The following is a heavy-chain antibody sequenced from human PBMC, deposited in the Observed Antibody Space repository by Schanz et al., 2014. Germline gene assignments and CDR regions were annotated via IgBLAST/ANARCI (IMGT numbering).Heavy chain of an antibody. CDR3: ARDKGGYYPFDY. CDR2: IKQDEGER. D-gene: IGHD3-3*01. Sequence: EVQLVESGGGLVQPGGSLRLSCAASGFTFSTYWMSWVRQAPGKGLEWVANIKQDEGERSYVDSVKGRFTISRDNAKNSLYLQMNSLRAEDTAVYYCARDKGGYYPFDYWGQGTLVTVSS. V-gene: IGHV3-7*01. J-gene: IGHJ4*02. CDR1: GFTFSTYW.